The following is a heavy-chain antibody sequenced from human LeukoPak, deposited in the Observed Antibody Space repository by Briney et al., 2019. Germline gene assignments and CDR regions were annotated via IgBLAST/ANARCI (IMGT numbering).Heavy chain of an antibody. CDR2: IRSRAYDGTT. V-gene: IGHV3-49*03. CDR3: TRDHRDRSGFYYGFVDY. J-gene: IGHJ4*02. Sequence: PGGSLRLSCIASGFTFDDYAMSWFRQAPGKGPEWVGFIRSRAYDGTTEYAASVKGRFTISRDDSKSIAYLQMNSLKSEDTAVYYCTRDHRDRSGFYYGFVDYWGQGTLATVSS. D-gene: IGHD3-22*01. CDR1: GFTFDDYA.